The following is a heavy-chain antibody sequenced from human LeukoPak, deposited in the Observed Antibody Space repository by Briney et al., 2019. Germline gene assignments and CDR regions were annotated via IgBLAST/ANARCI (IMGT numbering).Heavy chain of an antibody. Sequence: PGGSLRLSCAASGFTFSSYGMHWVRQAPGKGLEWVAFIRYDGSNKYYADSVKGRFTISRDNSKNTLYLQMNSLRAEDTAVYYCAKLTGVPPPCYYYYYMDVWGKGTTVTVSS. CDR2: IRYDGSNK. CDR1: GFTFSSYG. J-gene: IGHJ6*03. CDR3: AKLTGVPPPCYYYYYMDV. D-gene: IGHD7-27*01. V-gene: IGHV3-30*02.